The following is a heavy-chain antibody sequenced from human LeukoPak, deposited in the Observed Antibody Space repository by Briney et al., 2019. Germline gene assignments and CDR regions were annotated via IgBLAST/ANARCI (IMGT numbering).Heavy chain of an antibody. D-gene: IGHD3-3*01. Sequence: ASVKVSCKASGYTFTIYGISWVRQAPGQGLEWMGWISAYNGNTNYAQKLQGRVTMTTDTSTSTAYMELRSLRSDDTAVYYCAREYTVTNWFDPWGQGTLVTVSS. V-gene: IGHV1-18*01. CDR2: ISAYNGNT. CDR3: AREYTVTNWFDP. CDR1: GYTFTIYG. J-gene: IGHJ5*02.